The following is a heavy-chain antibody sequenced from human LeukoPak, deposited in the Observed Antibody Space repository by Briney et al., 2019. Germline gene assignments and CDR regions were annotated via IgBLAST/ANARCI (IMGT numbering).Heavy chain of an antibody. CDR3: AKVRGNYYDSSGFHYPFNY. Sequence: GGSLRLSCAASGFAFSSFAMSWVRQAPGKGLEWVSAISATGGTTNYADSVKGRFTISRDSSKNTLYLQMNTLRADDTAVYYCAKVRGNYYDSSGFHYPFNYWGQGTLVTVPS. CDR2: ISATGGTT. J-gene: IGHJ4*02. CDR1: GFAFSSFA. V-gene: IGHV3-23*01. D-gene: IGHD3-22*01.